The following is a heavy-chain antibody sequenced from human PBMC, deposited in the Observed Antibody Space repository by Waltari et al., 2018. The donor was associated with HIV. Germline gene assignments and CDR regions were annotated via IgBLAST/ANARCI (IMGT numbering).Heavy chain of an antibody. D-gene: IGHD3-3*01. CDR1: GFPFSSFT. V-gene: IGHV3-21*06. J-gene: IGHJ4*02. CDR2: SNSGQTNI. CDR3: VRVFYDGDNVAYVFDS. Sequence: EVHLVESGGGLVKPGGSLRLSCAASGFPFSSFTLLWVRQAPGEGLECVSASNSGQTNIYYADSVKARFTISRDNDRNSLYLQMDTLRAEDTAVYYCVRVFYDGDNVAYVFDSWGQGTLVTVSS.